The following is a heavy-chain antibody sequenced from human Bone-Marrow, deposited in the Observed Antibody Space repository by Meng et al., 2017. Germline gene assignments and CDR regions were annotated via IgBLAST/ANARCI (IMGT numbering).Heavy chain of an antibody. V-gene: IGHV4-39*07. CDR1: GGSISSGRYY. Sequence: SQTLSLTCAVSGGSISSGRYYWNWIRQPPGKGLEWIGSVYYSGITYYNPSLESRVTISVDTSKNQFSLKLSSVTAADTAVYYCARDPWELRYKAPFDPWGQGILVTVSS. CDR2: VYYSGIT. D-gene: IGHD3-9*01. CDR3: ARDPWELRYKAPFDP. J-gene: IGHJ5*02.